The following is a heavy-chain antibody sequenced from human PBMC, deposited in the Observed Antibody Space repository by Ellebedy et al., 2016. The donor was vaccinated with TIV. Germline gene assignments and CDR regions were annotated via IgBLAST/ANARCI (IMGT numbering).Heavy chain of an antibody. CDR2: INHSGST. CDR1: GGSFSGYY. V-gene: IGHV4-34*01. J-gene: IGHJ6*02. Sequence: SETLSLTXAVYGGSFSGYYWSWIRQPPGKGLEWIGEINHSGSTNYNPSLKSRVTISVDTSKNQFSLKLSSVTAADTAVYYCARRRYYYYGMDVWGQGTTVTVSS. CDR3: ARRRYYYYGMDV.